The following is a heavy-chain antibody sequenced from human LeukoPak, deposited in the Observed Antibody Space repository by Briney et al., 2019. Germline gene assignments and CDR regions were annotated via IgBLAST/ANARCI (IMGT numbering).Heavy chain of an antibody. V-gene: IGHV3-53*01. J-gene: IGHJ4*02. CDR3: ARARPIYGGNSGVGFDY. CDR2: IYSGGST. CDR1: GFTVSSNY. Sequence: PGGSLRLSCAASGFTVSSNYMSWVRQAPGKGLEWVSVIYSGGSTYYADSVKGRFTISRDNSKNTLYLQMNSLRAEDTAVYYCARARPIYGGNSGVGFDYWGQGTLVTVSS. D-gene: IGHD4-23*01.